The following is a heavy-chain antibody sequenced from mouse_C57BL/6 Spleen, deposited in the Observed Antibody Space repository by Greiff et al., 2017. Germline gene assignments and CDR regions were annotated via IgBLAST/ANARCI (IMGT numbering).Heavy chain of an antibody. Sequence: VQLQQPGAELARPGASVKLSCKASGYTFTSYGISWVKQRTGQGLEWIGEIYPRSGSTYYNEKFKGKATLTADKSSSTAYMPLRSLTSEDSAVXVCAREGGLLGQGPHGAYWGKGTTLTVSS. CDR3: AREGGLLGQGPHGAY. V-gene: IGHV1-81*01. D-gene: IGHD4-1*01. J-gene: IGHJ2*01. CDR1: GYTFTSYG. CDR2: IYPRSGST.